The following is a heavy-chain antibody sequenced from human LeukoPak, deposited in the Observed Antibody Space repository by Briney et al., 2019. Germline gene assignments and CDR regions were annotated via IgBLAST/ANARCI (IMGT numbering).Heavy chain of an antibody. V-gene: IGHV3-33*01. Sequence: GRSLRLSCAASGFTFSSYGMHWVRKAPGKGLEWVAVIWYDGSNKYYADSVKGRFTISRDNSKNTLYLQMNSLRAEDTAVYYCARDRKMATPRSGLGYWGQGTLVTVSS. CDR1: GFTFSSYG. CDR3: ARDRKMATPRSGLGY. J-gene: IGHJ4*02. CDR2: IWYDGSNK. D-gene: IGHD5-24*01.